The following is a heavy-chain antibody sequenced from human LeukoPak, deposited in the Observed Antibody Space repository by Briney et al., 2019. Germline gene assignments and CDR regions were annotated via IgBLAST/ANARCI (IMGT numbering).Heavy chain of an antibody. CDR3: ARDAAFYCRSTSCYDNWFDP. Sequence: SVKVSCKASGGTFSSYAISWVRQAPGQGLEWMGGIIPIFGTANYAQKFQGRVTITTDESTSTAYMELSSLRSEDTAVYYCARDAAFYCRSTSCYDNWFDPWGQGTLVTVSS. V-gene: IGHV1-69*05. CDR1: GGTFSSYA. D-gene: IGHD2-2*01. CDR2: IIPIFGTA. J-gene: IGHJ5*02.